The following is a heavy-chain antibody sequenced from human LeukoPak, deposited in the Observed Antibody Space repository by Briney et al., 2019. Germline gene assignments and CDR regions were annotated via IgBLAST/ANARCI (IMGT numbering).Heavy chain of an antibody. CDR3: ARVEKGYSYGYVGDY. Sequence: SVKVSCKASGGTFSSYAISWVRQAPGQGLEWMGRIIPILGIANYAQKFQGRVTITADKSTSTAYMELSSLRSEDTAVYYCARVEKGYSYGYVGDYWGQGTLVTVSS. J-gene: IGHJ4*02. CDR2: IIPILGIA. D-gene: IGHD5-18*01. CDR1: GGTFSSYA. V-gene: IGHV1-69*04.